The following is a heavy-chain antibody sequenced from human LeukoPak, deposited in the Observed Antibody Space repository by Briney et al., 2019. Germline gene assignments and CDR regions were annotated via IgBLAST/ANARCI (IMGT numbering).Heavy chain of an antibody. V-gene: IGHV3-15*01. CDR1: GFTFNDAW. J-gene: IGHJ4*02. Sequence: GGSLRLSCAASGFTFNDAWMNWVRQGSGKGLEWVGRIKSKTDGGTTDYAAPVKGRFTISRDDSKNILYLQMNSLKIEDTAVYYCSTGRLDYWGQGILVTVSS. CDR2: IKSKTDGGTT. CDR3: STGRLDY.